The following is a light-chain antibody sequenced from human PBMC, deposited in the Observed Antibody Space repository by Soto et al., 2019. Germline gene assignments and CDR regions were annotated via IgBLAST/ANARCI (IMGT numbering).Light chain of an antibody. J-gene: IGKJ4*01. Sequence: EVVMTQSPATLSVSPGDGATLSCRASQNVHSNLAWYQQKPGQAPRLLIYDTSTRATDIPFKFSGGGSGTDFTLTISSLQSEDVADYYCQQYNNWPLTFGGGTKVEIK. CDR1: QNVHSN. CDR2: DTS. CDR3: QQYNNWPLT. V-gene: IGKV3-15*01.